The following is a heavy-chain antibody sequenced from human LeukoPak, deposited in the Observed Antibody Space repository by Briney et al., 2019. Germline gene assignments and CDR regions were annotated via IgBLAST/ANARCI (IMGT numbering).Heavy chain of an antibody. J-gene: IGHJ4*02. CDR1: GFTFSSYA. CDR2: ISGSGGST. V-gene: IGHV3-23*01. D-gene: IGHD1-20*01. Sequence: GGSLRLSCAASGFTFSSYAMSWVRQAPGKGLEWVSAISGSGGSTYYADSVKGRFTISRDNAKNTVYLQMNSLRAEDTAVYYCATFGYNWNLGYWGQGTLVTVSS. CDR3: ATFGYNWNLGY.